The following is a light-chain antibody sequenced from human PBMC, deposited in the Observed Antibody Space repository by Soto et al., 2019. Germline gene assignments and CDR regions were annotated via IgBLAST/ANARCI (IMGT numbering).Light chain of an antibody. Sequence: EIVMKQSPSALSVSQGERATLSCRASQSVSSNLAWYQQKPGQAPRPLIYGASTRATGIPARFSGSGSGTEFTLTISSLQSEDFAVYYCQQYNNWPRTFGQGTNVDIK. J-gene: IGKJ1*01. CDR3: QQYNNWPRT. V-gene: IGKV3-15*01. CDR2: GAS. CDR1: QSVSSN.